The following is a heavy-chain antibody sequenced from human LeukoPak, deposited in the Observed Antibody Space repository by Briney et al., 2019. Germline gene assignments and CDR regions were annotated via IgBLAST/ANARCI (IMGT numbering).Heavy chain of an antibody. CDR3: ARGSMAAAGTVDY. J-gene: IGHJ4*02. V-gene: IGHV3-53*01. Sequence: PGGSLSLSCAASGFPFSTNYMSWVRQAPGKGLEWVSVIYANEKTYYADSVEGRFTISRDNSKNTVFLLMNRLRAEDTAVYYCARGSMAAAGTVDYWGQGTLVTVSS. CDR2: IYANEKT. CDR1: GFPFSTNY. D-gene: IGHD6-13*01.